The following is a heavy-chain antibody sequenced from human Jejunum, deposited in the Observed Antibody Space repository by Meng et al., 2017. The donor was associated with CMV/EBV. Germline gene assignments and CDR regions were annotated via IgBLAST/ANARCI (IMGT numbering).Heavy chain of an antibody. CDR3: TKDPGAASVRSGYAGNWFDS. CDR1: YG. V-gene: IGHV3-30*18. Sequence: YGLHWVRPAPGQGLGWVALIANDGSDIYYAASVSSRFTLSIDNSKNTVSLQMNSLGAEDTAVYYSTKDPGAASVRSGYAGNWFDSWGQGTLVTVSS. J-gene: IGHJ5*01. CDR2: IANDGSDI. D-gene: IGHD3-22*01.